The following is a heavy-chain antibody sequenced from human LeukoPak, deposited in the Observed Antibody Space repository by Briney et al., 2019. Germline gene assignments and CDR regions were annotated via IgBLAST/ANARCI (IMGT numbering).Heavy chain of an antibody. V-gene: IGHV4-39*07. CDR3: ARVSSGSYAY. Sequence: SETLSLTCTVSGGSISSSSYYWGWIRQPPGKGLEWIGSIYYSGSTYYNPSLKSRVTISVDTSKNQFSLTLSSVTSADTAVYYCARVSSGSYAYWGQGTLVTVSS. CDR2: IYYSGST. CDR1: GGSISSSSYY. D-gene: IGHD3-10*01. J-gene: IGHJ4*02.